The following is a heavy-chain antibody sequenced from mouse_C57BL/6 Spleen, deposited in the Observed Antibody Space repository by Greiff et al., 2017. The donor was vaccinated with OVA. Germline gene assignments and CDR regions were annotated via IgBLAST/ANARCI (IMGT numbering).Heavy chain of an antibody. J-gene: IGHJ2*01. V-gene: IGHV10-1*01. CDR3: VRHEDYGSIYFDY. D-gene: IGHD1-1*01. CDR1: GFSFNTYA. Sequence: EVQLVESGGGLVQPKGSLKLSCAASGFSFNTYAMNWVRQAPGKGLEWVARIRSKSNNYATYYADSVKDRFTISRDDSESMLYLQMNNLKTEDTAMYYCVRHEDYGSIYFDYWGQGTTLTVSS. CDR2: IRSKSNNYAT.